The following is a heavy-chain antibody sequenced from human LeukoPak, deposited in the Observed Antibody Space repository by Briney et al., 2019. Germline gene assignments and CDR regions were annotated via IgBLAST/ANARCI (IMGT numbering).Heavy chain of an antibody. CDR1: GFTFSDYY. J-gene: IGHJ4*02. D-gene: IGHD3-16*02. CDR3: ATDRGYLDH. CDR2: IYDGDIT. Sequence: GGSLRLSCAASGFTFSDYYMSWIRQAPGKGLEWVSVIYDGDITYYTDSVKGRFTISRDTSKNTVYLQMNSLRVEDTAIYYCATDRGYLDHWGQGTLVTVSS. V-gene: IGHV3-53*01.